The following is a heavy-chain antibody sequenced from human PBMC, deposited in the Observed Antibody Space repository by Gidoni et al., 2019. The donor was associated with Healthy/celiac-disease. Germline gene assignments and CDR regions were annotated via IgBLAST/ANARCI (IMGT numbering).Heavy chain of an antibody. Sequence: EVQLVESVGGLVKPGGSLRLSCAASGFTFSRYSMNWVRQAPGKGLEWVSSISSSSSYIYYADSVKGRFTISRDNAKNSLYLQMNSLRAEDTAVYYCARGTDYDYVGGSYRMGYYFDYWGQGTLVTVSS. D-gene: IGHD3-16*02. CDR3: ARGTDYDYVGGSYRMGYYFDY. V-gene: IGHV3-21*01. CDR2: ISSSSSYI. J-gene: IGHJ4*02. CDR1: GFTFSRYS.